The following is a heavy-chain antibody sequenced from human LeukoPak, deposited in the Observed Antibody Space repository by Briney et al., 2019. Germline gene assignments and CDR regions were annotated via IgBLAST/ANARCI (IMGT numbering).Heavy chain of an antibody. CDR1: GDSVSSKNV. CDR3: ARGDQNFDY. D-gene: IGHD5-24*01. CDR2: IYYKSKWTN. V-gene: IGHV6-1*01. J-gene: IGHJ4*02. Sequence: SQTLSLTCGISGDSVSSKNVWNWIRQSPSRGPEWLGRIYYKSKWTNNYAVSVKNRITINPDTSKNQFSLQLYSVTAEDTAVYYCARGDQNFDYWGQGTLVTVSS.